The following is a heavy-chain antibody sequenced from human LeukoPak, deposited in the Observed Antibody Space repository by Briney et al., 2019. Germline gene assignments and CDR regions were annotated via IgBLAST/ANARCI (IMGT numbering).Heavy chain of an antibody. CDR3: AKDPNGDYVGAFDD. J-gene: IGHJ3*01. Sequence: GGPLRLSCAASGLTFSNYAMTWVRQAPGKGLEWVSSIVGSGDGTNYADSVKGWFTISRDNSKNTLYLQMNSLRVEDAAVYYCAKDPNGDYVGAFDDWGQGTMVTVSS. V-gene: IGHV3-23*01. D-gene: IGHD4-17*01. CDR2: IVGSGDGT. CDR1: GLTFSNYA.